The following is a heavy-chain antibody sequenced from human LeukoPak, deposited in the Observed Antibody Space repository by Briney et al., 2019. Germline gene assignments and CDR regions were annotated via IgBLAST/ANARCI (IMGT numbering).Heavy chain of an antibody. Sequence: GASVTVSCKTSGYTFTGYYVHWVRQAPGQGLEWMGWINPNSGGTKYSPKFQARVTMTRDTSISTAYMELSGLTSYDTAVYYCARDAYAGFSSSWHEDHWGQGTLVTVSS. V-gene: IGHV1-2*02. D-gene: IGHD2-2*01. CDR1: GYTFTGYY. CDR2: INPNSGGT. CDR3: ARDAYAGFSSSWHEDH. J-gene: IGHJ4*02.